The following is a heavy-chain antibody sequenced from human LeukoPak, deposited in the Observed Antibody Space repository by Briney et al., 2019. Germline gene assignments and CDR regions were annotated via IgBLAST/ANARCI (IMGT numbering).Heavy chain of an antibody. CDR3: AGAGSGYYPFDY. CDR1: GGSISSYY. J-gene: IGHJ4*02. Sequence: SETLSLTCTVSGGSISSYYWSWIRQPPGKGLEWIGYVYYSGSTNYNPSLKSRVTISVDTSKNQFSLKLSSVTTADTAVYYCAGAGSGYYPFDYWGQGTLVTVSS. CDR2: VYYSGST. D-gene: IGHD3-22*01. V-gene: IGHV4-59*01.